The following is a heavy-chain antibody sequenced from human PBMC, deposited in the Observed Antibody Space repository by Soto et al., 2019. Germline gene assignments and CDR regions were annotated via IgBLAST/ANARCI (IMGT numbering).Heavy chain of an antibody. D-gene: IGHD3-9*01. CDR1: GFTFNNFG. CDR2: IWYDGTNK. J-gene: IGHJ4*02. Sequence: PGGSLRLSCTASGFTFNNFGMHWVRQAPGLGLEWVAVIWYDGTNKYYADSVKGRFTISRDNSKNTVYLQMTSLRADDTAVYYCARVTGYNAPSYFDYWGQGILVTVSS. CDR3: ARVTGYNAPSYFDY. V-gene: IGHV3-33*01.